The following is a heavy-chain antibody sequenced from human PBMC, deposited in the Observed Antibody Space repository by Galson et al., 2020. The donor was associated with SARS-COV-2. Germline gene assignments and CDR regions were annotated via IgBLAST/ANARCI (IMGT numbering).Heavy chain of an antibody. CDR2: IFFDGSEK. Sequence: GGSLRLSCAASGFTFSDHAMHWVRQAPGKGLEWVAQIFFDGSEKYYGDSVRGRFTISRDSSKNTVYLQMNNLRVDDTAVYYCARDGQSSRGWAFAYWGHGTLLTVSA. D-gene: IGHD6-19*01. J-gene: IGHJ4*01. CDR1: GFTFSDHA. V-gene: IGHV3-33*01. CDR3: ARDGQSSRGWAFAY.